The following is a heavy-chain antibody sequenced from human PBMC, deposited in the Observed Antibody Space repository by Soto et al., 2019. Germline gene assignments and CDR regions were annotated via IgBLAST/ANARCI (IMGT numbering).Heavy chain of an antibody. CDR1: GFTFRSYS. Sequence: PGGSLRLSCAASGFTFRSYSMNWVRQAPGKGLEWVSYISSSNRTINYADSVKGRFVISRDNAKNSLYLQMHSLRDEDTAVYYCARSEELLGSGMDVWGQGTTVTVSS. CDR3: ARSEELLGSGMDV. V-gene: IGHV3-48*02. CDR2: ISSSNRTI. J-gene: IGHJ6*02. D-gene: IGHD1-7*01.